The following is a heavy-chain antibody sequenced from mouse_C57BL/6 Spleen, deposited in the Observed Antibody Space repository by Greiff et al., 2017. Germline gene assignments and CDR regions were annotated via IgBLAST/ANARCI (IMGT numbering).Heavy chain of an antibody. Sequence: VKLQQPGTELVKPGASVKLSCKASGYTFTSYWMHWVKQRPGQGLEWIGNINPSNGGTNYNEKFKSKATLTVDKSSSTAYMQLSSLTSEDSAVYYCADSSGYLYAMDYWGQGTSVTVSS. V-gene: IGHV1-53*01. D-gene: IGHD3-2*02. CDR3: ADSSGYLYAMDY. CDR1: GYTFTSYW. J-gene: IGHJ4*01. CDR2: INPSNGGT.